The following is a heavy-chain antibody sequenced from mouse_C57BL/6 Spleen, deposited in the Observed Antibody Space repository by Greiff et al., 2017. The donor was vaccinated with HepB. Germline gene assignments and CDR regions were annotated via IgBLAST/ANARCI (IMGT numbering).Heavy chain of an antibody. CDR3: TSGFAY. J-gene: IGHJ3*01. CDR2: IDPENGDT. CDR1: GFNIKDDY. Sequence: EVQLQQSGAELVRPGASVKLSCTASGFNIKDDYMHWVKQRPEQGLEWIGWIDPENGDTEYASKFQGKATITADTASNTAYLQLSLRTAEDTAVYYWTSGFAYWGQGTLVTVSA. V-gene: IGHV14-4*01.